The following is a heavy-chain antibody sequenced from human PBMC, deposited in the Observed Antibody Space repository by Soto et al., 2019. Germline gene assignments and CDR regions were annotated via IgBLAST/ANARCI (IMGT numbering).Heavy chain of an antibody. J-gene: IGHJ4*02. D-gene: IGHD3-3*01. V-gene: IGHV1-58*01. CDR2: IVVDTGNT. Sequence: SVKVSCKASGLTIRTSAVQWVRQARGQSLEWIGWIVVDTGNTNYAQKFQGRITITRDMSTRTAYMELSSLTSEDTAVYFCAADPRYHFGHYSFDHWGQG. CDR3: AADPRYHFGHYSFDH. CDR1: GLTIRTSA.